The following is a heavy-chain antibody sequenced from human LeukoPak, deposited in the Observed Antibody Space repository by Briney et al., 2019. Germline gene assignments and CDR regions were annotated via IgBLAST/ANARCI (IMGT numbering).Heavy chain of an antibody. V-gene: IGHV4-34*01. CDR2: INHSGST. J-gene: IGHJ6*02. CDR3: ARTSYCSSTSCYSRYGMDV. Sequence: SETLSLTCAVYGGSFSGYYWSWIRQPPGKGLEWIGEINHSGSTNYNPSLKSRVAISVDTSKNQFSLKLSSVTAADTAVYYCARTSYCSSTSCYSRYGMDVWGQGTTVTVSS. D-gene: IGHD2-2*01. CDR1: GGSFSGYY.